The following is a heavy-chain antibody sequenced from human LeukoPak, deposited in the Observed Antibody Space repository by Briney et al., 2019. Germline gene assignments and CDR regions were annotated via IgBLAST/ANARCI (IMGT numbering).Heavy chain of an antibody. J-gene: IGHJ4*02. V-gene: IGHV1-2*02. CDR3: ARELRFLEWLLRQYYFDY. CDR1: GYTFTGYY. Sequence: ASVKVSCKASGYTFTGYYMHWVRQAPGQGLEWMGWINPNSGGTNYAQKFQGRVTMTRDTSISTAYMKLSRLRSDDTAVYYCARELRFLEWLLRQYYFDYWGQGTLVTVSS. D-gene: IGHD3-3*01. CDR2: INPNSGGT.